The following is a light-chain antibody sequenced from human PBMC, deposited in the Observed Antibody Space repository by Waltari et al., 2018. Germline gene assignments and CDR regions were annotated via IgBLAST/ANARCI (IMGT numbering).Light chain of an antibody. Sequence: DIVLTQSPGTLSLSAGDRATLSCRASQSLRIYLAWYQQKPGQAPRLLIYHASTRATGIPDRFSGSGSGTDFSLTISRLEPEDFAVYYCQHYESLPVTFGQGTKVEIK. CDR2: HAS. CDR3: QHYESLPVT. V-gene: IGKV3-20*01. CDR1: QSLRIY. J-gene: IGKJ1*01.